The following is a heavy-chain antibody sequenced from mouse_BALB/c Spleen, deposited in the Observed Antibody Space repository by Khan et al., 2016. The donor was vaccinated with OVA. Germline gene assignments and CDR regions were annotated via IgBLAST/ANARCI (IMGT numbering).Heavy chain of an antibody. Sequence: VQLQQSGADLVKPGASVKLSCTASGFNIKDTYMHWVKQRPEQGLEWIGRIDPANGNTKYDPKFQGKATITADTSSNTAYLQLSSLTSEDTAVYYCAPDRSGPFAYWGQGTLVTVSA. J-gene: IGHJ3*01. V-gene: IGHV14-3*02. CDR2: IDPANGNT. D-gene: IGHD3-2*01. CDR3: APDRSGPFAY. CDR1: GFNIKDTY.